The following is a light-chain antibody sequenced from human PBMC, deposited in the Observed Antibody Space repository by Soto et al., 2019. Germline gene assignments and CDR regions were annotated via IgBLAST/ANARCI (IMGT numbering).Light chain of an antibody. CDR3: DSYTSSSSYV. Sequence: QSALTQPASVSGSPGQSITISCTGTSSDVGGYKYVSWYQQHPGKAPKLMIYDVSNRPSGVSDRFSGSKSGNTASLTISGHQSEDEADYYCDSYTSSSSYVFGTGTKLTVL. V-gene: IGLV2-14*01. CDR1: SSDVGGYKY. CDR2: DVS. J-gene: IGLJ1*01.